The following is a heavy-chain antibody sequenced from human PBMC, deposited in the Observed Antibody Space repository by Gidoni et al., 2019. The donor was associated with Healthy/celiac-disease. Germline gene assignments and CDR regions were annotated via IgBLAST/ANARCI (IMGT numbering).Heavy chain of an antibody. D-gene: IGHD6-13*01. V-gene: IGHV3-9*01. J-gene: IGHJ4*02. CDR1: GFTFDDYA. CDR2: ISWNSGSI. CDR3: AKGISSSWYEWNDY. Sequence: EVQLVESGGGLVQPGRSLRLSCAASGFTFDDYAMHWVRQAPGKGLEWVSGISWNSGSIGYADSVKGRFTISRDNAKNSLYLQMNSLRAEDTALYYCAKGISSSWYEWNDYWGQGTLVTVSS.